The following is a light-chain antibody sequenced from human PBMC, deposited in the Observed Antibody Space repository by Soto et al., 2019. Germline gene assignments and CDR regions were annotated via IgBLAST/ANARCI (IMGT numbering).Light chain of an antibody. V-gene: IGKV1-12*01. Sequence: DIQMTQSPSSVSASVGDRVTITCRASQGISTWLAWYQQKPGKAPKLLIYAASSLQSGVPSRVSGSASGTDFTLTVSSLQPEDFAAYYCQQGSSFPWTFGQVTNVEIK. CDR3: QQGSSFPWT. J-gene: IGKJ1*01. CDR2: AAS. CDR1: QGISTW.